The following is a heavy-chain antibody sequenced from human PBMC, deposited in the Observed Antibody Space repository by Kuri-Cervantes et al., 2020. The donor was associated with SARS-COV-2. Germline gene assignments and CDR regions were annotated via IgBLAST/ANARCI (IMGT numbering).Heavy chain of an antibody. V-gene: IGHV5-51*04. CDR1: GYSFTSYW. CDR3: ARGDCSGCSSDSGDYFDY. Sequence: QVSCKGSGYSFTSYWIGWVRQMPGKGLEWMGIIYPGDSDTRYSPSFQGQVIISADKHISTAYLQWNSLKASDTAMYYCARGDCSGCSSDSGDYFDYWGQGTLVTVSS. J-gene: IGHJ4*02. D-gene: IGHD2-15*01. CDR2: IYPGDSDT.